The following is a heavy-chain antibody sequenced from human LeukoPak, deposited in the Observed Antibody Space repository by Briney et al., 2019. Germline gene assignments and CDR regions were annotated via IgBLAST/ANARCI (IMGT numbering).Heavy chain of an antibody. CDR1: GLIFNTYG. V-gene: IGHV3-30*18. CDR3: AKGRRGSSYVHYFDS. D-gene: IGHD5-18*01. CDR2: IANDGGNK. J-gene: IGHJ4*02. Sequence: GGSLRLSCEVSGLIFNTYGMRWVRQAPGKGLEWVAVIANDGGNKYYGDSVRGRFTISRDNSNNTLYLQMNSLSPEDTAVYYCAKGRRGSSYVHYFDSWGQGALVTVSS.